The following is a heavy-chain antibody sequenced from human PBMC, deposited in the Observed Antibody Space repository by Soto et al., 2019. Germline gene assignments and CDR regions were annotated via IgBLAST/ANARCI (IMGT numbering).Heavy chain of an antibody. CDR3: AKDRWGNSNWFDP. CDR2: IYPGDSDT. V-gene: IGHV5-51*01. J-gene: IGHJ5*02. Sequence: PGESLKISCKGSGYSFTSYWIGWVRQMPGKGLEWMGIIYPGDSDTRYSPSFQGQVTISADKSISTAYLQWSSLKASDTAVYYCAKDRWGNSNWFDPWGQGTLVTVSS. CDR1: GYSFTSYW. D-gene: IGHD4-4*01.